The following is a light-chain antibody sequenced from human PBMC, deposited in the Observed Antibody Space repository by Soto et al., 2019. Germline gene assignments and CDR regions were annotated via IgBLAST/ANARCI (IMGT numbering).Light chain of an antibody. J-gene: IGKJ4*01. CDR1: QSVSSY. CDR2: DAS. V-gene: IGKV3D-20*01. Sequence: EIVLTESPATLSLCPGERATLSCGASQSVSSYLAWYQQKPCQAPRLLIYDASNRATGIPARFSGSGSGTDFTLTISRLEPEDFAVYYCQQYGGSPPLTFGGGTKVDIK. CDR3: QQYGGSPPLT.